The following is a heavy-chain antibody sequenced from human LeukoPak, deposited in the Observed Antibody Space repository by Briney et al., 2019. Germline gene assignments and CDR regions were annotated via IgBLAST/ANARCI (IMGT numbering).Heavy chain of an antibody. CDR3: ARVEYSSSWYYETRYYYYYMDV. CDR1: GGSFSGYY. J-gene: IGHJ6*03. D-gene: IGHD6-13*01. Sequence: SETLSLTCAVYGGSFSGYYWSWIRQPPGKGLEWSGEINHSGSTNYNPSLKSRVTISVDTSKNQFSLKLSSVTAADTAVYYCARVEYSSSWYYETRYYYYYMDVWGKGTTVTVSS. CDR2: INHSGST. V-gene: IGHV4-34*01.